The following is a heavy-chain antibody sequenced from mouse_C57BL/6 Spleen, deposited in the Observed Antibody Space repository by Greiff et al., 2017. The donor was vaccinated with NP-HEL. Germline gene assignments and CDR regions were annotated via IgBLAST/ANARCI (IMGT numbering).Heavy chain of an antibody. V-gene: IGHV1-82*01. CDR2: IYPGDGDT. CDR1: GYAFSSSW. CDR3: ARSHDYDGFAY. J-gene: IGHJ3*01. D-gene: IGHD2-4*01. Sequence: VMLVESGPELVKPGASVKISCKASGYAFSSSWMNWVKQRPGKGLEWIGRIYPGDGDTNYNGKFKGKATLTADKSSSTAYMQLSSLTSEDSAVYFCARSHDYDGFAYWGQGTLVTVSA.